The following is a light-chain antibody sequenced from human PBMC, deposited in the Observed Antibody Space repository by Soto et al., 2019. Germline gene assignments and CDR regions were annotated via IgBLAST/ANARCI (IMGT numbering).Light chain of an antibody. CDR1: QSINNW. J-gene: IGKJ4*01. CDR3: QQYKRYSLT. CDR2: DGF. Sequence: DIQMTQSPSTLSASVGDRVTITCRASQSINNWLAWYQQKPGKAPKLLIYDGFSLESGVPLRFSGSGFGTEFTLTISSLQPDDSATYYCQQYKRYSLTFGGGTKVDIK. V-gene: IGKV1-5*01.